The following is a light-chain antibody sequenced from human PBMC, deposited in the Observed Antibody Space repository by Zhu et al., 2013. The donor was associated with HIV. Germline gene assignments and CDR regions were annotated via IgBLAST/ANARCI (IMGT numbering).Light chain of an antibody. Sequence: DIQMTQSPSSLSASVGDRVTITCQASQDISNYLNWYQQKPGKAPKLLIYDASNLETGVPSRFSGSGSGTDFTFTISSLQPEDIATYYCQQYDNLLPXTFGRRDQGWRSN. CDR1: QDISNY. CDR2: DAS. CDR3: QQYDNLLPXT. V-gene: IGKV1-33*01. J-gene: IGKJ4*01.